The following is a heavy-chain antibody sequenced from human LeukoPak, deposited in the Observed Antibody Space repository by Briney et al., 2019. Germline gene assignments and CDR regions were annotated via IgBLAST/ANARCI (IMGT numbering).Heavy chain of an antibody. J-gene: IGHJ4*02. CDR1: GTSINTYS. CDR2: VYAGGDYNSGIN. Sequence: PSQTLSLACTVSGTSINTYSWSWIRQTPGKGLEWIGYVYAGGDYNSGINTYNPSLESRVTITVDTSKNQFALRLTSLTAADTAAYYCARGDQEFDYWGQGTRVTVSS. V-gene: IGHV4-59*13. CDR3: ARGDQEFDY.